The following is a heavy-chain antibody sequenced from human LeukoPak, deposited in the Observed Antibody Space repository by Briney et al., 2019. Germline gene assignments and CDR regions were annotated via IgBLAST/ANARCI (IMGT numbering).Heavy chain of an antibody. CDR2: ISSNGGST. V-gene: IGHV3-64*01. CDR3: ARDPTGYSGGGY. Sequence: PGGSLRLSCAASGFTFSSYAMHWVRQAPGKGLEYVSAISSNGGSTYYANSVKGRFTISRDNSKNTLYLQMGSLRAEDMAVYYCARDPTGYSGGGYWGQGTLATVSS. CDR1: GFTFSSYA. J-gene: IGHJ4*02. D-gene: IGHD6-19*01.